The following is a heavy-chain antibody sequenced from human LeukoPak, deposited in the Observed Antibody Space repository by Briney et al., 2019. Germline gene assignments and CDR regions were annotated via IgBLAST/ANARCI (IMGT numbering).Heavy chain of an antibody. CDR1: GRSISSCSHY. J-gene: IGHJ6*03. CDR3: ARGGFGVADYYYYYYYMDV. V-gene: IGHV4-61*02. Sequence: SQTLSLTCTVSGRSISSCSHYWSWIRQPAGKGLEWIGRFYSCGSTNYNPSLQSRVTLSVDTSKNQFSLTLTSATAADTAVYYCARGGFGVADYYYYYYYMDVWGKGTTVTVSS. D-gene: IGHD3-3*01. CDR2: FYSCGST.